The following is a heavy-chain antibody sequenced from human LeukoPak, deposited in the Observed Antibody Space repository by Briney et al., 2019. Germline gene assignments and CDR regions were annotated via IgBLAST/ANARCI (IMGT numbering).Heavy chain of an antibody. CDR2: IYSGGST. J-gene: IGHJ4*02. CDR1: GFTVSSNY. V-gene: IGHV3-66*01. D-gene: IGHD5-12*01. CDR3: ARDIARGYSGYASR. Sequence: GGSLRLSCAASGFTVSSNYMSWVRQAPGKGLEWVSVIYSGGSTYYADSVKGRFTISRDNSKNTLYLQMNSLRAEDTAVYYCARDIARGYSGYASRWGQGTLVTASS.